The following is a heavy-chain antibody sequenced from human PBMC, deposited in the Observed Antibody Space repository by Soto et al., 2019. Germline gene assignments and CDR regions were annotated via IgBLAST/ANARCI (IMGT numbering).Heavy chain of an antibody. D-gene: IGHD3-22*01. Sequence: SETLSLTCAVYGGSFSGYYWSWIRQLPGKGLEWIGEINQSGSANYNPSLKSRVTISVDWSKNQFALELSSVTAADTAVYYCARESRSSRYDSSGYSQFWFFDLWGRGTLVTVSS. CDR3: ARESRSSRYDSSGYSQFWFFDL. CDR1: GGSFSGYY. J-gene: IGHJ2*01. V-gene: IGHV4-34*01. CDR2: INQSGSA.